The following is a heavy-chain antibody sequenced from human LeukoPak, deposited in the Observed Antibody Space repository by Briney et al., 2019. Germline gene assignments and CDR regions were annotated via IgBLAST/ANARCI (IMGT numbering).Heavy chain of an antibody. CDR2: LSTSSSYI. CDR3: ARDGYCSGGSCYSYGYFDY. D-gene: IGHD2-15*01. Sequence: GGSLRLYCAASGFTFSSYSMNWVRQAQGKGLEGVSSLSTSSSYIYYADAVKGRFTIYRANARISMYLQMKSMRAEDTAVYYCARDGYCSGGSCYSYGYFDYWGQGTLVTVSS. J-gene: IGHJ4*02. CDR1: GFTFSSYS. V-gene: IGHV3-21*01.